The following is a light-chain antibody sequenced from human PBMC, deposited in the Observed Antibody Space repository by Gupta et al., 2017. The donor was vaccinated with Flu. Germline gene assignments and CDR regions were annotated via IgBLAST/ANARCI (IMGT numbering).Light chain of an antibody. CDR1: QSLLQSSGYNY. Sequence: VTPGEPASISCRSSQSLLQSSGYNYLDWYVQKPVQPPQLLIYLGSTRASGVPDRLSGSGSGTDFTLKIHKVEAEDVGVYFCRQALQTPLTFGGGTRVE. J-gene: IGKJ4*01. CDR3: RQALQTPLT. CDR2: LGS. V-gene: IGKV2-28*01.